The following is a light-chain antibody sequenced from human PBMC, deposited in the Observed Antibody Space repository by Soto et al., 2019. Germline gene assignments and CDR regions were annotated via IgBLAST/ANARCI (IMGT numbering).Light chain of an antibody. V-gene: IGLV2-14*01. CDR3: TSYTSSGTHV. Sequence: QSVLTQPASVSASPGQSITISCTGTSSDVGGYNYVSWYQQRPGKAPKLIIYEVSHRPSGVSNRFSGTKSGNTASLTISGLQAEDETDYYCTSYTSSGTHVFGTGTKLPS. CDR1: SSDVGGYNY. CDR2: EVS. J-gene: IGLJ1*01.